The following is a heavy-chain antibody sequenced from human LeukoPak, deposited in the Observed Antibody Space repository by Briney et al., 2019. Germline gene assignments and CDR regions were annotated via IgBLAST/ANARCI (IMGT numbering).Heavy chain of an antibody. CDR1: GFTFSNYN. Sequence: QAGGSLRLSCAASGFTFSNYNMNWVRQAPGKGLEWVAVIWYDGRNKYYVDSVKGRFTISRDNSKNTVYLQMNSLRAEDTAVYFCARDLSIAVFDYWGQGTLVTVSS. CDR3: ARDLSIAVFDY. CDR2: IWYDGRNK. D-gene: IGHD6-19*01. J-gene: IGHJ4*02. V-gene: IGHV3-33*08.